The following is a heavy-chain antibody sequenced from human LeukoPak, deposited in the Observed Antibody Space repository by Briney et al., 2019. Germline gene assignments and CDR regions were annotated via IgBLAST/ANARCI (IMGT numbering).Heavy chain of an antibody. J-gene: IGHJ3*02. CDR3: ARVNTYYYGSGTRGGDAFDI. D-gene: IGHD3-10*01. CDR2: IYYSGST. CDR1: GGSISSSSYY. Sequence: SETLSLTRTVSGGSISSSSYYWGWIRQPPGKGLEWIGSIYYSGSTYYNPSLKSRVTISVDTSKNQFSLKLSSVTAADTAVYYCARVNTYYYGSGTRGGDAFDIWGQGTMVTVSS. V-gene: IGHV4-39*07.